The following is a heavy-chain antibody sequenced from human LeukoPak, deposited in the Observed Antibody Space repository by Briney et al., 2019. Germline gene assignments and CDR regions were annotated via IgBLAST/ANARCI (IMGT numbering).Heavy chain of an antibody. J-gene: IGHJ4*02. V-gene: IGHV1-8*03. CDR1: GYTFTGYY. CDR3: ARILDFWSGYNDY. Sequence: GASVKVSCKASGYTFTGYYMHWVRQAPGQGLEWMGWINPNSGNTGYAQKFQGRVTITRNTSISTAYMELSSLRSEDTAVYYCARILDFWSGYNDYWGQGTLVTVSS. CDR2: INPNSGNT. D-gene: IGHD3-3*01.